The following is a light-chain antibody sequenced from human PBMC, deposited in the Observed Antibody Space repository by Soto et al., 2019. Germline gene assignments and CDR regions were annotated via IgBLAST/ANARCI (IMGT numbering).Light chain of an antibody. J-gene: IGLJ3*02. CDR3: SSYTSSSTRV. Sequence: QSALTQPASVSGSPGQSITISCTGTSSDVGGYKFVSWYQHHPGKAPKLIIYEVSNRPSGVSNRFSGSKSGNTASLTISGLHAEDEADYYCSSYTSSSTRVFGGGTKLTVL. CDR1: SSDVGGYKF. V-gene: IGLV2-14*01. CDR2: EVS.